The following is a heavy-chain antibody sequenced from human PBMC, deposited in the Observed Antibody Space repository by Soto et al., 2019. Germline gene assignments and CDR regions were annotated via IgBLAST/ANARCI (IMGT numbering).Heavy chain of an antibody. V-gene: IGHV4-39*01. Sequence: QVQLQVSGPGLVRPSETLSLTCTVSGASISTNHHNWAWVRQPPGKGLECMGNIHYRGDTYFNPSLGSRLSMSVDTSKNQFSLKLTSVPAADTAVYYCARLPTGYPNWFDPWGQGTLVTVSS. J-gene: IGHJ5*02. D-gene: IGHD3-9*01. CDR3: ARLPTGYPNWFDP. CDR2: IHYRGDT. CDR1: GASISTNHHN.